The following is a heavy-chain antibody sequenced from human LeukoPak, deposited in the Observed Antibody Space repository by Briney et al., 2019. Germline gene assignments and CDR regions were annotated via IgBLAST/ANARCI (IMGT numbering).Heavy chain of an antibody. CDR2: IWYDGSNK. CDR3: ARDRGGRWLQVYYFDY. D-gene: IGHD5-24*01. Sequence: GGSLRLSCAASGFTFSSYTMHWVRQAPGKGLEWVAAIWYDGSNKYYADSVKGRFTISRDNPKNTLYLRVNSLRAEDTAMYYCARDRGGRWLQVYYFDYWGRGTLVTVSS. J-gene: IGHJ4*02. V-gene: IGHV3-33*01. CDR1: GFTFSSYT.